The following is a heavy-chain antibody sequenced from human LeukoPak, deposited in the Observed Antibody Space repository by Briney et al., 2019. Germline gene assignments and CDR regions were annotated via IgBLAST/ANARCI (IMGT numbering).Heavy chain of an antibody. V-gene: IGHV3-23*01. D-gene: IGHD2-21*02. CDR2: ISGSGGST. Sequence: GGSLRLSCAASGFTFSSYAMSWVRQAPGKGLEWVSAISGSGGSTYYADSVKGRFTISRDNSKNTLYLQMNSLRAEDTDVYYCAKVYCGGDCSDNWFDPWGQGTLVTVSS. CDR3: AKVYCGGDCSDNWFDP. CDR1: GFTFSSYA. J-gene: IGHJ5*02.